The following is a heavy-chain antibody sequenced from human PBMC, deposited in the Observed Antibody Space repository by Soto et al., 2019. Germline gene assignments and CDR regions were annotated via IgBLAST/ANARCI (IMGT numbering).Heavy chain of an antibody. V-gene: IGHV4-4*02. D-gene: IGHD6-19*01. CDR3: ERSIGWYAIDY. J-gene: IGHJ4*02. CDR2: MSHIWSV. CDR1: GVSIGSNYY. Sequence: QVLLQESGPGLVQPSGTLSLYCVVSGVSIGSNYYWGWVRQPPGKGLEWLGDMSHIWSVNYNPSLKSRVTISMDKSQNQVSLKLNSVTAADTAIYDCERSIGWYAIDYWGQGSLVIVSS.